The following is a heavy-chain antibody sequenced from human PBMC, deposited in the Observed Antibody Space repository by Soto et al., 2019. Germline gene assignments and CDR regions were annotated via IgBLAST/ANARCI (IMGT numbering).Heavy chain of an antibody. CDR3: ARAQRPGPPNGYFDL. D-gene: IGHD6-25*01. J-gene: IGHJ2*01. CDR1: GGTFSSYT. Sequence: ASVKVSCKASGGTFSSYTISWVRQAPGQGLEWMGRIIPILGIANYAQKFQGRVTITADKSTSTAYMELSSLRSEDTAVYYCARAQRPGPPNGYFDLWGRGTLVTVSS. CDR2: IIPILGIA. V-gene: IGHV1-69*02.